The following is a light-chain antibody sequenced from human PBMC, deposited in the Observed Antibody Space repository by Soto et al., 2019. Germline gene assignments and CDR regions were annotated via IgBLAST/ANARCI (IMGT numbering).Light chain of an antibody. CDR3: LQSATTRYT. J-gene: IGKJ2*01. Sequence: DIPMTQSPSSLSASVRDRVTITCRASQSIDTYLNWYQQKPGKAPKLLIYAASTLQSGVPSRFSGSGSGTDFTLTITSLQPDDFGTYYCLQSATTRYTFGQGTKLEIK. CDR1: QSIDTY. CDR2: AAS. V-gene: IGKV1-39*01.